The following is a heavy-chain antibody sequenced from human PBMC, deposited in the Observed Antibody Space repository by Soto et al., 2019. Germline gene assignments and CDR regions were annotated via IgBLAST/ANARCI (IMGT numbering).Heavy chain of an antibody. Sequence: QVQVVESGGVVVRPGRSLRLSCTTSGFIFSDYGMHWVRQAPGKGPEWVAVIWFDGTTRLYADSVKGRFTISRDQSENTLYLQMNSLRVEDTAVYYCATLTGRDGPVDYWGQGIMVTVSS. CDR1: GFIFSDYG. V-gene: IGHV3-33*01. J-gene: IGHJ4*02. CDR2: IWFDGTTR. CDR3: ATLTGRDGPVDY. D-gene: IGHD3-9*01.